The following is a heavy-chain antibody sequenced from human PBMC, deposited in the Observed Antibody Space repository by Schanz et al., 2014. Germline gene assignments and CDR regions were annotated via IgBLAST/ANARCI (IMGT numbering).Heavy chain of an antibody. Sequence: QVQLQESGPGVVKPSETLSLTCTVSGGSISTYYWSWIRQPPGKGLEWIGYIFFRGSTYYNPSLKSRVTISIDAPKTPFPRAVSCVTAADTAVYYCARLGSPHCATSDCHHDWFGPWGQGTLVTVSS. CDR2: IFFRGST. CDR3: ARLGSPHCATSDCHHDWFGP. V-gene: IGHV4-59*08. CDR1: GGSISTYY. J-gene: IGHJ5*02. D-gene: IGHD1-26*01.